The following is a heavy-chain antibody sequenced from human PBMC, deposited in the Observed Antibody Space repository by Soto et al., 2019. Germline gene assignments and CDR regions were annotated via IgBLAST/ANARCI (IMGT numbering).Heavy chain of an antibody. CDR1: GGTFSSYA. CDR2: IIPIFGTA. Sequence: SVKVSCKASGGTFSSYAISWVRQAPGQGLEWMGGIIPIFGTANYAQKFQGRVTMTRNTSISTAYMELSSLRSEDTAVYYCARGRSVVDLFDIWGQGTMVTVSS. CDR3: ARGRSVVDLFDI. D-gene: IGHD2-15*01. V-gene: IGHV1-69*05. J-gene: IGHJ3*02.